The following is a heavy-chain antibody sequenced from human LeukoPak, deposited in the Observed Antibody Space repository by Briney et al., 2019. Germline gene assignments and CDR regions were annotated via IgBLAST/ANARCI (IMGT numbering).Heavy chain of an antibody. V-gene: IGHV4-59*01. CDR3: ARGAYRCNRWDYFDY. CDR1: GGSISSFF. D-gene: IGHD2-2*02. CDR2: IFSSGST. Sequence: SETLSLTCSVSGGSISSFFWSWIRQPPGEGLEWIGSIFSSGSTNYNTSLRSRVSISLDTSKNQFSLKLGSVTAADTPVYFCARGAYRCNRWDYFDYWGQGTLVTVSS. J-gene: IGHJ4*02.